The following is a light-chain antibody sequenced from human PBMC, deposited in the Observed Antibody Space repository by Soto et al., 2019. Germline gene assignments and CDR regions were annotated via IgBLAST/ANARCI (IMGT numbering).Light chain of an antibody. CDR2: GTS. V-gene: IGKV1-39*01. CDR3: QQSYSIVWT. Sequence: DIQMTQSPSSLSASVGDRVTITCRASQSIASYLNWYQQKPGKAPNLLIYGTSILQSGVPSRFSGSGSGTDFILTISGLQPEDSATYYCQQSYSIVWTFGQGTKVEIK. CDR1: QSIASY. J-gene: IGKJ1*01.